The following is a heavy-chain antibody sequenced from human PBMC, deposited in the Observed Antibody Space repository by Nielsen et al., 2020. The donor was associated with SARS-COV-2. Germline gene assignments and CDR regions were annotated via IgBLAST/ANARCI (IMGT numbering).Heavy chain of an antibody. CDR1: GYTFTGYY. Sequence: ASVKVSCKASGYTFTGYYMHWVRQAPGQGLEWMGWINPNSGGTNYAQKFQGRVTMTTDTSTSTAYMELRSLRSDDTAVYYCARDGMITFGGVIVHWGQGTLVTVSS. CDR3: ARDGMITFGGVIVH. J-gene: IGHJ4*02. V-gene: IGHV1-2*02. CDR2: INPNSGGT. D-gene: IGHD3-16*02.